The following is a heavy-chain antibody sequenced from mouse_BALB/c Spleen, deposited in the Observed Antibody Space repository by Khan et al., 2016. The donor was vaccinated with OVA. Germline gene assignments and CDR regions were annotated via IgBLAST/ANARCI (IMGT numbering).Heavy chain of an antibody. D-gene: IGHD2-10*02. CDR1: GYSITSDYA. CDR2: ISYSGNT. Sequence: EVQLQESGPGLVKPSQSLSLTCTVTGYSITSDYAWNWIRQFPGNKLEWMGYISYSGNTNYNPSLKSRISITRDKSKNQFFLQLNSVTTEDTATYYCARVYGGDFDYWGQDTTLTVSS. CDR3: ARVYGGDFDY. V-gene: IGHV3-2*02. J-gene: IGHJ2*01.